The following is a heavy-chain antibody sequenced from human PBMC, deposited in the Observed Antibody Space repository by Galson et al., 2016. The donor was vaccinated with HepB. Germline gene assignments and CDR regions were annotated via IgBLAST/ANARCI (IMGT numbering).Heavy chain of an antibody. Sequence: QSGAEVKKPGESLRISCEGSGYTFTSYWIGWVRQKPGKGLEWMGIIYPGDSDTRYSPSFEGQVTISADKSINTAYLQWSSLKASDTAMYYCARTSYYYDRGRYYYHMDVWGQGTTVTVSS. CDR2: IYPGDSDT. D-gene: IGHD3-22*01. CDR3: ARTSYYYDRGRYYYHMDV. CDR1: GYTFTSYW. J-gene: IGHJ6*02. V-gene: IGHV5-51*01.